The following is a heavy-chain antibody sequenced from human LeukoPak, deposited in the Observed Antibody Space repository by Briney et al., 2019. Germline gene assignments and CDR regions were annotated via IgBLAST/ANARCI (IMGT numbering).Heavy chain of an antibody. J-gene: IGHJ4*02. CDR1: GASITSSSHY. V-gene: IGHV4-39*01. CDR3: ARQSGGATVTTIFDY. D-gene: IGHD4-17*01. CDR2: LFYSGST. Sequence: SETVSLTCTVSGASITSSSHYWGWIRQPPGKGLEWIGSLFYSGSTSYNPSLKSRVTISVDTSKNQFSLKLSSVTAADTAVYYCARQSGGATVTTIFDYWGQGTRDTVSS.